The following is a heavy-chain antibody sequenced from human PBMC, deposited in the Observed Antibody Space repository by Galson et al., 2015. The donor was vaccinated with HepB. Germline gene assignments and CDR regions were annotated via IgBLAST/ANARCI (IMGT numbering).Heavy chain of an antibody. J-gene: IGHJ3*02. D-gene: IGHD3-22*01. CDR1: GFTFSSYA. V-gene: IGHV3-30-3*01. Sequence: SLRLSCAASGFTFSSYAMHWVRQAPGKGLEWVAVISYDGSNKYYADSVKGRFTISRDNSKNTLYLQMNSLRAEDTAVYYCAREYYDSSGWDGAFDIWGQGTMVTVSS. CDR3: AREYYDSSGWDGAFDI. CDR2: ISYDGSNK.